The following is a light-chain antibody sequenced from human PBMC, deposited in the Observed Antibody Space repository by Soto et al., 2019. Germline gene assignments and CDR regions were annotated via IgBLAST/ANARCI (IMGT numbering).Light chain of an antibody. V-gene: IGKV3-20*01. CDR3: QQYGSSPPWT. Sequence: IVLTQSPGTLSLSPGEGATLPCRASQSVSNNYLAWYQQKPGQAPRLLIYGASTRATGIPDRFSRSGSGTDFTLTISSLEHEDFAVYYCQQYGSSPPWTFGQGTKVDIK. CDR1: QSVSNNY. J-gene: IGKJ1*01. CDR2: GAS.